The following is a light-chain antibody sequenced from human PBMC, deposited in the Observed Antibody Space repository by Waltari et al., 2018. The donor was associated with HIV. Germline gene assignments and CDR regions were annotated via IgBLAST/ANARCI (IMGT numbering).Light chain of an antibody. CDR3: QQRSNWLT. CDR1: QSVSSY. Sequence: EIVLTQSPATLSLSPGERATLSCRASQSVSSYLAWYQHKPGQAPRLLIYDASNRATGIPAMFSGSGSGTYFTLTISSLEPEDFAVYYCQQRSNWLTFGGGTKVEIK. V-gene: IGKV3-11*01. CDR2: DAS. J-gene: IGKJ4*01.